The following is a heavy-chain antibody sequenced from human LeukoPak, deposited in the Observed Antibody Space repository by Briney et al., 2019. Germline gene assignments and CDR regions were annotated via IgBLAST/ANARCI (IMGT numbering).Heavy chain of an antibody. CDR3: ARDPDYDFWSGPFDY. CDR1: GYTFTGYY. J-gene: IGHJ4*02. V-gene: IGHV1-2*02. Sequence: GASVKVSCKASGYTFTGYYMHLVRQAPGQGLEWMGWINPNSGGTNYAQKFQGRVTMTRDTSISTAYMELSRLRSDDTAVYYCARDPDYDFWSGPFDYWGQGTLVTVSS. CDR2: INPNSGGT. D-gene: IGHD3-3*01.